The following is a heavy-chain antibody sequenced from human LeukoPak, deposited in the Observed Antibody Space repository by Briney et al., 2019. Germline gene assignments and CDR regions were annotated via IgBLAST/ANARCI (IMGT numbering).Heavy chain of an antibody. CDR2: INHSGST. CDR1: GGSFSGYY. V-gene: IGHV4-34*01. CDR3: ARQVSDY. Sequence: SETLSLTCAVYGGSFSGYYWSWIRQPPGKGLEWIGEINHSGSTNYNPSLKSRVTISVDTSKNQFSLNLSSVTAADTAVYYCARQVSDYWGQGALVTVSS. J-gene: IGHJ4*02.